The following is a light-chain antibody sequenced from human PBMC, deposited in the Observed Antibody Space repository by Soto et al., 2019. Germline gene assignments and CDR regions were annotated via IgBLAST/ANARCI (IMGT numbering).Light chain of an antibody. V-gene: IGKV1-5*03. CDR1: QSISSW. Sequence: DVQMTQTPTTLSASVGDRVTITCRASQSISSWLAWYQQKPGKAPKLLIYKASSLESGVPSRFSGSGSGTEFTLTISSLQPDDFATYYCQQYTIYSRPFGQGTKVDIK. CDR3: QQYTIYSRP. J-gene: IGKJ1*01. CDR2: KAS.